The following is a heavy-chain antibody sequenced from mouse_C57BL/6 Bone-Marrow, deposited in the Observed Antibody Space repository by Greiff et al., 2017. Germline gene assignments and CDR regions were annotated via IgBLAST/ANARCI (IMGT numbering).Heavy chain of an antibody. V-gene: IGHV1-64*01. Sequence: VQLQQPGAELVKPGASVKLSCKASGYTFTSYWMHWVKQRPGQGLEWIGMIHPNSGSTHYNEKFNSKATLTVDKSSSTAYMQLSSLTSEEDAVYYWARSGGVGGRRDLDDWGKGTTLTVSS. J-gene: IGHJ2*01. CDR3: ARSGGVGGRRDLDD. D-gene: IGHD1-3*01. CDR1: GYTFTSYW. CDR2: IHPNSGST.